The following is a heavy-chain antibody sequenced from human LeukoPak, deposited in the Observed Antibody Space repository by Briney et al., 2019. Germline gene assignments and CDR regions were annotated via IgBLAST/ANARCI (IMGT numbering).Heavy chain of an antibody. Sequence: WVNVSCKASGGTFSSYSISWVRQPPGQGVAWVGGIIPIFGTENYPQNLQGRVTNTTGQSTSRAYMAVSSLRCEDPAVYYCALDDCGGDCYPDYWGQGTLVTVSS. CDR3: ALDDCGGDCYPDY. CDR1: GGTFSSYS. D-gene: IGHD2-21*01. J-gene: IGHJ4*02. CDR2: IIPIFGTE. V-gene: IGHV1-69*05.